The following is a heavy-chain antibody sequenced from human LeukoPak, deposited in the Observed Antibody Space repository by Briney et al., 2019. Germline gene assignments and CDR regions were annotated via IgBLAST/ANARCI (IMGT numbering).Heavy chain of an antibody. CDR3: ARGDQAFDY. J-gene: IGHJ4*02. Sequence: SQTLSLTCAFSGDSLSSNSAVWHWLRQSPSRGLEWLGRTYYKSRWSNNYAVSVKSRITINPDTSGNQFSLQLNSVTPEDTALYYCARGDQAFDYWGQGTLVTVSS. D-gene: IGHD2-2*01. CDR2: TYYKSRWSN. CDR1: GDSLSSNSAV. V-gene: IGHV6-1*01.